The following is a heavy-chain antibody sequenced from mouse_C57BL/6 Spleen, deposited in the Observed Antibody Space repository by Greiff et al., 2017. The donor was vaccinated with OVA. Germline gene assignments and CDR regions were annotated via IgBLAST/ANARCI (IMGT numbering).Heavy chain of an antibody. CDR2: IRNKANNHAT. CDR3: TRSLDSSGTGYFDY. D-gene: IGHD3-2*02. J-gene: IGHJ2*01. CDR1: GFTFSDAW. Sequence: DVKLQESGGGLVQPGGSMKLSCAASGFTFSDAWMDWVRQSPEKGLEWVAEIRNKANNHATYYAESVKGRFTISRDDSKSSVYLQMNSLRAEDTGIYYCTRSLDSSGTGYFDYWGQGTTLTVSS. V-gene: IGHV6-6*01.